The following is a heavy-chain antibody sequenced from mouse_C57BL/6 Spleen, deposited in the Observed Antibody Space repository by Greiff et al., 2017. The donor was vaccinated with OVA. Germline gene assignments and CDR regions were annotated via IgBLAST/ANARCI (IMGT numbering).Heavy chain of an antibody. CDR2: IDPSDSET. Sequence: VQLQQPGAELVRPGSSVKLSCKASGYTFTSYWMHWVKQRPIQGLEWIGNIDPSDSETHYNQKFKDKATLTVDKSSSTAYMQLSSLTSEDSAVYYCARGDYDGSSTGYFDVWGTGTTVTVSS. J-gene: IGHJ1*03. V-gene: IGHV1-52*01. D-gene: IGHD1-1*01. CDR3: ARGDYDGSSTGYFDV. CDR1: GYTFTSYW.